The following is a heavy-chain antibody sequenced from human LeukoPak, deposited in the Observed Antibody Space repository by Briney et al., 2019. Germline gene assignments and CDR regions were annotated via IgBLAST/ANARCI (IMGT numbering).Heavy chain of an antibody. CDR1: GIIFGRYS. CDR2: IRGSGGTT. J-gene: IGHJ4*02. V-gene: IGHV3-23*01. Sequence: GGSLRLSCVRSGIIFGRYSLSSVRQAPGKGLEWVSDIRGSGGTTYYADSVKGRFTISRDNSKNALYLQMNSLIAEDTAVYYCANLPSRVRGGEQSLRDYWGQGTLVIVSS. D-gene: IGHD3-10*02. CDR3: ANLPSRVRGGEQSLRDY.